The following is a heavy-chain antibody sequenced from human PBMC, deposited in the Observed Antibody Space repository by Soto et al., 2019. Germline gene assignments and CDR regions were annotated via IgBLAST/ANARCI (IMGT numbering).Heavy chain of an antibody. CDR1: GGSLSSYY. Sequence: SETLSLTCIVSGGSLSSYYWSWIRQPPGKGLEWIGYIYYSGSTNYNPSLKSRVTISVDTSKNQFSLKLSSVTAADTAVYYCARRYGTTFDYWGQGTLVNVSS. CDR2: IYYSGST. CDR3: ARRYGTTFDY. D-gene: IGHD1-7*01. V-gene: IGHV4-59*01. J-gene: IGHJ4*02.